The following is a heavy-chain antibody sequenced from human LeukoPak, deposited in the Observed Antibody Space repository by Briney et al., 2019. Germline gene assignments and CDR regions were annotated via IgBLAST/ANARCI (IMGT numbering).Heavy chain of an antibody. J-gene: IGHJ4*02. V-gene: IGHV3-21*01. CDR1: GFTFSSYS. CDR2: ISSSSSYI. CDR3: ARDFYDSSGYYYHFDY. D-gene: IGHD3-22*01. Sequence: PGGSLRLSCAASGFTFSSYSMNWVRQAPGKGLEWVSSISSSSSYIYYADSVKGRLTTSRDNAKNSLYLQMNSLRAEDTAVYYCARDFYDSSGYYYHFDYWGQGTLVTVSS.